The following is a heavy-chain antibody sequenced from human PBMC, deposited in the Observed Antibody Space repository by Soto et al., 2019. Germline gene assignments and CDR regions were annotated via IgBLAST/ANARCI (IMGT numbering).Heavy chain of an antibody. CDR3: ARTRQSYYDILTGYYKENYFDY. J-gene: IGHJ4*02. D-gene: IGHD3-9*01. Sequence: ASVKVSCKASGYTFTSYGISWVRQAPGQGLEWMGWISAYNGNINYAQKLQGRVTMTTDTSTSTAYMELGSLRSDDTAVYYCARTRQSYYDILTGYYKENYFDYWGQGTLVTVSS. V-gene: IGHV1-18*01. CDR1: GYTFTSYG. CDR2: ISAYNGNI.